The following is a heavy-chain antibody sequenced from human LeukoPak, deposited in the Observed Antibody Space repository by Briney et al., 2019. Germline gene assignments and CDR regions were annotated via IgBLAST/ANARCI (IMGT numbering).Heavy chain of an antibody. D-gene: IGHD3-9*01. J-gene: IGHJ4*02. CDR3: AKDGLYFDGSTHIYYFDS. CDR2: ITYNGAAT. Sequence: PGGSLRLSCAASGFSFGGYAMTWVRQAPGEGVEGVSSITYNGAATYYLDSVKARFTISRDNSRSTLYLQMDSLTAEDTALYYCAKDGLYFDGSTHIYYFDSWGQGTLVAVSS. CDR1: GFSFGGYA. V-gene: IGHV3-23*01.